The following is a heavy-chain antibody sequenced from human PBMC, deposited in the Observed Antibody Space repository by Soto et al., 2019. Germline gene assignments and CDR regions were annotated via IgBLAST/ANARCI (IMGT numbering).Heavy chain of an antibody. Sequence: SETLSLTCTVSGGSISSSSYYWGWIRQPPGKGLEWIGSIYYSGSTYYNPSLKSRVTISVDTSKNQFSLKLSSVTAADTAVYYCARHIVYYYDSSGYPHLIDYWGQGTLVTVPQ. CDR2: IYYSGST. J-gene: IGHJ4*02. V-gene: IGHV4-39*01. D-gene: IGHD3-22*01. CDR1: GGSISSSSYY. CDR3: ARHIVYYYDSSGYPHLIDY.